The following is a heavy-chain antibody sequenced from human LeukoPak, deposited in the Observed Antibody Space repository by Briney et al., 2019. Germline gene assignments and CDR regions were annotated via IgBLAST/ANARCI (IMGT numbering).Heavy chain of an antibody. CDR3: ASLYSSGWSGYYYYMDV. J-gene: IGHJ6*03. V-gene: IGHV4-39*01. CDR2: IYYSGST. CDR1: GGSLSSSSYY. Sequence: PSETLSLTCTVSGGSLSSSSYYWGWIRQPPGKGLEWLGSIYYSGSTYYNPSLKSQVTISVDTSKNQFSLKLSSVTAADTAVYYCASLYSSGWSGYYYYMDVWGKGTTVTVSS. D-gene: IGHD6-19*01.